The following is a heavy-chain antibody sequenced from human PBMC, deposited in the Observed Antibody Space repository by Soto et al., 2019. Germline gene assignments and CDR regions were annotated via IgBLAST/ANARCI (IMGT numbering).Heavy chain of an antibody. CDR2: MNPNSGNT. J-gene: IGHJ2*01. CDR3: ARAEELLECFDL. CDR1: GYTFTSYD. D-gene: IGHD3-3*01. Sequence: QVQLVQYGAEVKKPGASVKVSCKASGYTFTSYDINWVRQATGQGLEWMGWMNPNSGNTGYAQKFQGRVTMTRNTAISTAYMELSSLRSEDTAVYYCARAEELLECFDLWGRGTLVTVSS. V-gene: IGHV1-8*01.